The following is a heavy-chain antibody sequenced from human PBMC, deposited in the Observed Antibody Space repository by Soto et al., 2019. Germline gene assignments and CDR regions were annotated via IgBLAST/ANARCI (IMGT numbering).Heavy chain of an antibody. CDR2: INHSGIT. CDR1: GGSFSGYY. Sequence: QVQLQQWGAGLLKPSETLSLTCAVYGGSFSGYYWSWIRQPPGKGLEWIEEINHSGITTYNPSLKSRVTISVDTSKKQFSLKLSSVTAADTAVYYCAVLSGWFDYWGQGTLVTVSS. D-gene: IGHD6-19*01. J-gene: IGHJ4*02. CDR3: AVLSGWFDY. V-gene: IGHV4-34*01.